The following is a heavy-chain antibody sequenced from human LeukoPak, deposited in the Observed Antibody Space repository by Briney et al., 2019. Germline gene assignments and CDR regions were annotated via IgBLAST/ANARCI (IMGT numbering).Heavy chain of an antibody. CDR1: GFTFSSYA. Sequence: GGSLRLSCAASGFTFSSYAMSGVGQAPGKGLEWVSAISGSGGSTYYADSVKGRFTISRDNSKNTLYLQMNSLRAEDTAVYYCAKDGDIVVVPAAPYWGQGTLVTVSS. CDR2: ISGSGGST. D-gene: IGHD2-2*01. CDR3: AKDGDIVVVPAAPY. V-gene: IGHV3-23*01. J-gene: IGHJ4*02.